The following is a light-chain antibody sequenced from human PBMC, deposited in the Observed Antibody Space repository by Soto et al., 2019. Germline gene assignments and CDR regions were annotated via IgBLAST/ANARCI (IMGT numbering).Light chain of an antibody. Sequence: AIRMTQSPSSFSASTGDRVTITCRASQGISSYLALYQQKPGKAPKLLIYAASTLQSGVPSRFSGSGSGTDFTLTISCLQSEDFATYYCQQYYSYPRTFGHGTKVDIK. CDR3: QQYYSYPRT. CDR1: QGISSY. J-gene: IGKJ1*01. V-gene: IGKV1-8*01. CDR2: AAS.